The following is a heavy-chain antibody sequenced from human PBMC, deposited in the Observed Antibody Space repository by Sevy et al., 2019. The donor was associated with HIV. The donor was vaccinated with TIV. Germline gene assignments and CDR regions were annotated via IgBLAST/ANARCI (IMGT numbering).Heavy chain of an antibody. J-gene: IGHJ4*02. CDR2: ISGSGGST. CDR3: AKDGQPYYDILTGYYKTQRYYFDY. D-gene: IGHD3-9*01. CDR1: GFTFSSYA. V-gene: IGHV3-23*01. Sequence: GGSLRFSCAASGFTFSSYAMSWVRQAPGKGLEWVSAISGSGGSTYYADSVKGRFTISRDNSKNTLYLQMNSLRAEDTAVYYCAKDGQPYYDILTGYYKTQRYYFDYWGQGTLVTVSS.